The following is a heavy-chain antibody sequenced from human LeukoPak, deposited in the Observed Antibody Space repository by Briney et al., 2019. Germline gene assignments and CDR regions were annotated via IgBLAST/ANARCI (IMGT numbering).Heavy chain of an antibody. CDR3: ARDHGDYGGNYYFDY. J-gene: IGHJ4*02. CDR2: IYYSGST. V-gene: IGHV4-30-4*08. D-gene: IGHD4-23*01. Sequence: SWIRQPPGKGLEWIGYIYYSGSTYYNPSLKSRVTISVDTSKNQFSLKLSSVTAADTAVYYCARDHGDYGGNYYFDYWGQGTLVTVSS.